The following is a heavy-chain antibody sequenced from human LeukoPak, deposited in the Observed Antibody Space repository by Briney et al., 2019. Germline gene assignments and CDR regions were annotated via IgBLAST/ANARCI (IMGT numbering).Heavy chain of an antibody. V-gene: IGHV4-34*01. Sequence: SETLSLTCGVYGGSFSGYYWSWIRQPPGKGLEWIGEISHSGSTNYNPSLKSRVTMSLDTSEDQFSLKLSSVTAADTAVYYCARDPRSYTGYDETFDYWGQGTLVTVSS. CDR3: ARDPRSYTGYDETFDY. CDR1: GGSFSGYY. CDR2: ISHSGST. J-gene: IGHJ4*02. D-gene: IGHD5-12*01.